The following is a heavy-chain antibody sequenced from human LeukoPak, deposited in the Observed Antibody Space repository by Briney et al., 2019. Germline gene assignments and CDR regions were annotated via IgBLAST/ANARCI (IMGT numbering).Heavy chain of an antibody. J-gene: IGHJ4*02. CDR2: IYPGDSDT. Sequence: GESLKISCKGSGYSFTNYWIGWVRQMPGKGLEWIGIIYPGDSDTRYSPSFQGQVTISADKSISTAYLQWNSLKASDTAMYYCARQRYCSGGSCYPIYYFDCWGQGTLVTVSS. V-gene: IGHV5-51*01. CDR3: ARQRYCSGGSCYPIYYFDC. D-gene: IGHD2-15*01. CDR1: GYSFTNYW.